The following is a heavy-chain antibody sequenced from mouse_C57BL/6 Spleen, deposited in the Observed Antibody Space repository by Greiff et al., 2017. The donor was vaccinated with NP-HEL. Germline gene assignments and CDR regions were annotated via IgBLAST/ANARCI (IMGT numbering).Heavy chain of an antibody. Sequence: EVKLMESGPGLVKPSQSLSLTCSVTGYSITSGYYWNWIRQFPGNKLEWMGYISYDGSNNYNPSLKNRISITRDTSKNQFFLKLNSVTTEDTATYYCARRDYYGSRGYFDYWGQGTTLTVSS. V-gene: IGHV3-6*01. CDR1: GYSITSGYY. CDR3: ARRDYYGSRGYFDY. D-gene: IGHD1-1*01. CDR2: ISYDGSN. J-gene: IGHJ2*01.